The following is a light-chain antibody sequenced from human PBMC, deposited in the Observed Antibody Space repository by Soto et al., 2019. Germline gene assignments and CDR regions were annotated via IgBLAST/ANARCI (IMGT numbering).Light chain of an antibody. Sequence: QSVLTQAPSASGTPGQRVTISCSGSNSNIGGNSVSWYHHLPGTAPKLLIFNNSQRPSGVPVRFSGSKSGTSASLAISGLQSEDEADYYCASWDDSLNGHWVFGGGTKLTVL. V-gene: IGLV1-44*01. CDR2: NNS. J-gene: IGLJ3*02. CDR3: ASWDDSLNGHWV. CDR1: NSNIGGNS.